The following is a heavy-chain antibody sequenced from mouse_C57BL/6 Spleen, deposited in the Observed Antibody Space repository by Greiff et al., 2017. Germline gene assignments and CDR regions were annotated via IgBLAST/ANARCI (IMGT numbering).Heavy chain of an antibody. D-gene: IGHD2-3*01. Sequence: EVKLMESGGDLVKPGGSLKLSCAASGFTFSSYGMSWVRQTPDKRLEWVATISSGGSYTYYPDSVKGRFTISRDNAKNTLYLQMSSLKSEDTAMYYCARWLLSAMDYWGQGTSVTVSS. CDR2: ISSGGSYT. J-gene: IGHJ4*01. V-gene: IGHV5-6*01. CDR3: ARWLLSAMDY. CDR1: GFTFSSYG.